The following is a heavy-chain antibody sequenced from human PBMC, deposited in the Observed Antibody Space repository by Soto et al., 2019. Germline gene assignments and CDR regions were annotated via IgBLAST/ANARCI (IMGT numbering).Heavy chain of an antibody. CDR1: GFTFSDHY. Sequence: EVQLVESGGGLVQPGGSLRLSCVASGFTFSDHYMDWVRQAPGKGLQWVGRSRNKANSYTTQHAASVKGRVTISRDDLKNSLYLQMDSLKTEDTAVYYCVRARKVGGTSHFDYWGQGTLVTVSS. V-gene: IGHV3-72*01. CDR3: VRARKVGGTSHFDY. J-gene: IGHJ4*02. CDR2: SRNKANSYTT. D-gene: IGHD1-26*01.